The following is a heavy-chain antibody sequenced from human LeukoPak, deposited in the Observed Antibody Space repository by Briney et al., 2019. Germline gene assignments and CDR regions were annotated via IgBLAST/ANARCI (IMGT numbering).Heavy chain of an antibody. CDR1: GFTFGDYA. CDR2: IRSKAYGGTT. Sequence: GGSLRLSCTASGFTFGDYAMSWFRQAPGKGLEWVGFIRSKAYGGTTEYAASVKGRVTISRDDSKSIAYLQMNSLKTEDTAVYYCTRVGPSITMIVVVIDVDYWGQGTLVTVSS. D-gene: IGHD3-22*01. CDR3: TRVGPSITMIVVVIDVDY. V-gene: IGHV3-49*03. J-gene: IGHJ4*02.